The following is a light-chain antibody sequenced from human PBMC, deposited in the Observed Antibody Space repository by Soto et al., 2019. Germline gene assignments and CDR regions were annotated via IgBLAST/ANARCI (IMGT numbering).Light chain of an antibody. Sequence: QSVMMQPPSVSAAPGQKVTISCSGSSSNIGGNSVSWYQQLPGTAPKLLIYDDNKRPSGIPDRFSGSKSGTSATLGITGFQTGDEADDYCGSWDSSLSAYVFGTGTKLTVL. CDR2: DDN. J-gene: IGLJ1*01. V-gene: IGLV1-51*01. CDR3: GSWDSSLSAYV. CDR1: SSNIGGNS.